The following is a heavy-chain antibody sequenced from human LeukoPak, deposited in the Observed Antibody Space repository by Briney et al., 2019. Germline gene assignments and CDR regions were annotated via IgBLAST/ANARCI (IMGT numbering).Heavy chain of an antibody. Sequence: PGGSLRLSCGASGFTFSSYGMSWVRQAPGKGLEGGTDISGSGGSTYYADSVKGGFTISRDNYKNTLYVEVNRQRGGDTALYYCPKVSNYDVLTGYYPQGWFDPWGQGTLVTVSS. D-gene: IGHD3-9*01. J-gene: IGHJ5*02. CDR3: PKVSNYDVLTGYYPQGWFDP. CDR2: ISGSGGST. CDR1: GFTFSSYG. V-gene: IGHV3-23*01.